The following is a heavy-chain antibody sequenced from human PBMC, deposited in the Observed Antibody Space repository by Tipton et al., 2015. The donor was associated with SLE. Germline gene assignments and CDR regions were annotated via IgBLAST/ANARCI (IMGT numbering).Heavy chain of an antibody. Sequence: TLSLTCTVSGGSISVSSYYWGWIRQPPGKGLEWIGSIYYSGSTYYNPSLKSRVTISVDTSKNQFSLKLSSVTAADTAVYYCARRPTRYSGYDYFDYWGQGTLVTVSS. CDR2: IYYSGST. V-gene: IGHV4-39*07. CDR1: GGSISVSSYY. CDR3: ARRPTRYSGYDYFDY. D-gene: IGHD5-12*01. J-gene: IGHJ4*02.